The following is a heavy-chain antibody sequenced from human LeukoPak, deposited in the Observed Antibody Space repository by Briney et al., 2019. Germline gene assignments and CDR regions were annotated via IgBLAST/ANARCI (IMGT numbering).Heavy chain of an antibody. V-gene: IGHV4-59*12. Sequence: SETLSLTCTVSGGSISSYYWSWIRQPPGKGLEWIGYIYYSGSTNYNPSLKSRVTISVDTSKNRFSLKLSSVTAADTAVYYCARRLGRKFGERFYYHYMDVWGKGTTVTISS. D-gene: IGHD3-10*01. J-gene: IGHJ6*03. CDR2: IYYSGST. CDR1: GGSISSYY. CDR3: ARRLGRKFGERFYYHYMDV.